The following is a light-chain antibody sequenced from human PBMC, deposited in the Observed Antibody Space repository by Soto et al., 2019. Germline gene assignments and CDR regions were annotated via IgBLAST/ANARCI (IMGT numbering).Light chain of an antibody. CDR1: QSVSSN. Sequence: EIVMTQSPVTLSVPPGERASLSCRASQSVSSNLAWYQQKPGQVPRLLFFGASTRATGVPARFSGSGSGTEFTLTISSLQSEDSAVYYCQQYDNWGQDTFGQGTKLEI. J-gene: IGKJ2*01. CDR3: QQYDNWGQDT. V-gene: IGKV3-15*01. CDR2: GAS.